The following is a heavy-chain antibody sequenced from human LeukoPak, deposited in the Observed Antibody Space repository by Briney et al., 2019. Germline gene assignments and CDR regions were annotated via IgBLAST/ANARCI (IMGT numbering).Heavy chain of an antibody. V-gene: IGHV1-2*06. CDR2: INPNSGGT. J-gene: IGHJ3*02. CDR1: GCSITGYY. Sequence: GASVKVSCKASGCSITGYYMNWVRQAPGQGLEWMGRINPNSGGTNYAQKFQGRVTMTRDTSISTAYMELNRLRSDDTAIYYCARGDYSETYYAFDIWGQGTMVTVSS. CDR3: ARGDYSETYYAFDI. D-gene: IGHD1-26*01.